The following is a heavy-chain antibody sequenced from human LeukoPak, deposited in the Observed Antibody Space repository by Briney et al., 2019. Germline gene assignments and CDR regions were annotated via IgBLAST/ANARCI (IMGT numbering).Heavy chain of an antibody. CDR1: GVSVTSYY. CDR3: ERHPDYGGNFDS. J-gene: IGHJ4*02. V-gene: IGHV4-59*08. D-gene: IGHD4-23*01. Sequence: SETLSLTCTVSGVSVTSYYWSWIRQPPGKGLEWIGYISYSGSTNYNPSLKSRGTISVDTSKNQFSLKLSSVAAADTAVYYCERHPDYGGNFDSWGQGTLVTVSS. CDR2: ISYSGST.